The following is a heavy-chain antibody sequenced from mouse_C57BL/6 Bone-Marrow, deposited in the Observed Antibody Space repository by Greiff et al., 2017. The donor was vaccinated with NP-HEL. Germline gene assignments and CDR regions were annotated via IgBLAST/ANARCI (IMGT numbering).Heavy chain of an antibody. CDR1: GFTFSDYG. Sequence: EVKLVESGGGLVKPGGSLKLSCAASGFTFSDYGMHWVRQAPEKGLEWVAYISSGSSTIYYADTVKGRVTISRDNAKTTLFLQMTSLRSEDTAMYYCARRYRGLYYYAMDYWGQGTSVTVSS. CDR3: ARRYRGLYYYAMDY. J-gene: IGHJ4*01. D-gene: IGHD2-12*01. V-gene: IGHV5-17*01. CDR2: ISSGSSTI.